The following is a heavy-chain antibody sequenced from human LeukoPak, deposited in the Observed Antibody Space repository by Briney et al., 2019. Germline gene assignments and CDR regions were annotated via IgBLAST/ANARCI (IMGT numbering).Heavy chain of an antibody. CDR3: ARGGCYWERNYYYYYMDV. Sequence: GGSLRLSCAASGFTFSSYWMSWVRQAPGKGLEWVANIKQDGSEKYYVDSVKGRFTISRDNAKNSLYLQMNSLRAEDTAVYYCARGGCYWERNYYYYYMDVWGKGTTVTVSS. CDR1: GFTFSSYW. J-gene: IGHJ6*03. D-gene: IGHD1-26*01. V-gene: IGHV3-7*01. CDR2: IKQDGSEK.